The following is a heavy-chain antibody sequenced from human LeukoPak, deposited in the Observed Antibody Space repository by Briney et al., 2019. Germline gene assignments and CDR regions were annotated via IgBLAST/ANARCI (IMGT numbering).Heavy chain of an antibody. J-gene: IGHJ5*02. CDR3: ARGGGTGFDP. V-gene: IGHV3-13*01. D-gene: IGHD3-16*01. CDR2: VGTGGDT. Sequence: GGSLRLSCAASGFTFSTYDMPWVRQGTGKGLGWVSTVGTGGDTYYSDSVKGRFTISRENAKNSLYLQMNALRVGDTAVYYCARGGGTGFDPWGQGTLVIVSS. CDR1: GFTFSTYD.